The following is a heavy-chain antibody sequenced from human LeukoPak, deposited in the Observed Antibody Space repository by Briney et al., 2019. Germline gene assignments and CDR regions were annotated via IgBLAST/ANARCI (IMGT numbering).Heavy chain of an antibody. CDR2: INPNSGGT. CDR1: GYTFTGYY. V-gene: IGHV1-2*02. CDR3: ARGASGVYTVTSSWFDP. J-gene: IGHJ5*02. D-gene: IGHD4-17*01. Sequence: ASVKVSCKASGYTFTGYYMHWVRQAPGQGLEWMGWINPNSGGTNYAQKFQGRVTMTRDTSISTAYMELSRLRSDDTAVYYCARGASGVYTVTSSWFDPWGQGTLVTVSS.